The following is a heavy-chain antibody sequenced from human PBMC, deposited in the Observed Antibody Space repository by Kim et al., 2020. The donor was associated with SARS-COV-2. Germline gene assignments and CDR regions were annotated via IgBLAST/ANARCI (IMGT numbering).Heavy chain of an antibody. J-gene: IGHJ5*02. Sequence: ASVKVSCKASGYTFTGYYMHWVRQAPGQGLEWMGRINPNSGGTNYAQKFQGRVTMTRDTSISTAYMELSRLRSDDTAVYYCARGKGDPMGYLNWFDPWGQGTLVTVSS. D-gene: IGHD5-12*01. CDR1: GYTFTGYY. CDR2: INPNSGGT. V-gene: IGHV1-2*06. CDR3: ARGKGDPMGYLNWFDP.